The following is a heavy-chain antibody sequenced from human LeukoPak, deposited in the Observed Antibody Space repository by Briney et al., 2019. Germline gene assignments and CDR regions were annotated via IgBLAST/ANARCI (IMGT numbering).Heavy chain of an antibody. V-gene: IGHV4-39*07. CDR2: IYRANT. CDR3: ARFRPAAGYRFFDC. CDR1: GGSINDANHY. D-gene: IGHD6-13*01. J-gene: IGHJ4*02. Sequence: SETLSLTCTVSGGSINDANHYWGWIRQSPLTGLQWVASIYRANTFYSPSLKSRVTISLDTSKNQISLLLKSVTAADTAVYYCARFRPAAGYRFFDCWGQGTLATVSS.